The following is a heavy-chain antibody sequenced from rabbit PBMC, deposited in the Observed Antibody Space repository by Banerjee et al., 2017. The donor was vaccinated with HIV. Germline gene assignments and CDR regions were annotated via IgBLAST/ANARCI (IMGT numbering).Heavy chain of an antibody. Sequence: QSLEESGGDLVKPGASLTLTCTASGFSFSSSDYMCWVRQAPGKGLEWISCIAGSSGSTYYARWAKGRFTISKTSSTTVTLQMTSLTAADTATYFCARDDAGYGPYGPYKLWGPGTLVTVS. J-gene: IGHJ4*01. D-gene: IGHD4-2*01. CDR2: IAGSSGST. V-gene: IGHV1S40*01. CDR3: ARDDAGYGPYGPYKL. CDR1: GFSFSSSDY.